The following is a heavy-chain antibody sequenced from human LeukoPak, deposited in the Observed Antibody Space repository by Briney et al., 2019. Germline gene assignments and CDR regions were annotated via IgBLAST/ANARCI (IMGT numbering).Heavy chain of an antibody. CDR2: IKQDGSEK. V-gene: IGHV3-7*01. CDR1: GFTFSSYW. Sequence: GGSLRLSCAASGFTFSSYWMSWVRQAPGKGLECVANIKQDGSEKYYVDSVRGRFTLSRDNAKNSLYLQMNSLRVEDTAVYYCATSAARAIESWGQGTLVTVSS. CDR3: ATSAARAIES. J-gene: IGHJ4*02. D-gene: IGHD6-25*01.